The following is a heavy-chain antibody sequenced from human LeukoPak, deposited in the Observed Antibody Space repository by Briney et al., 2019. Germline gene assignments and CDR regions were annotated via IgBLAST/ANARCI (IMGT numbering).Heavy chain of an antibody. J-gene: IGHJ6*03. CDR3: AKGVYGDYAGRYYMDV. CDR2: ISYDGSNK. D-gene: IGHD4-17*01. V-gene: IGHV3-30*18. CDR1: GFTFSSYG. Sequence: PGGSLRLSCAASGFTFSSYGMHWVRQAPGKGLEWVAVISYDGSNKYYADSVKGRFTISRDNSKNTLYLQMNSLRAEDTAVYYCAKGVYGDYAGRYYMDVWGKGTTVTVSS.